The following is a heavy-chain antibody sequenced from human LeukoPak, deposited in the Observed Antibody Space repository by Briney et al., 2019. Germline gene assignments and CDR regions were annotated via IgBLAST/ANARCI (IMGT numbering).Heavy chain of an antibody. CDR3: ARVTVTYYYDSSGYVRFDP. CDR1: GGSISSYY. CDR2: IYYSGST. J-gene: IGHJ5*02. Sequence: SETLSLTCTVSGGSISSYYWSWIRQPPGKGLEWIGYIYYSGSTNYNPSLKSRVTISVDTSKNQFPLNLSSVTAADTAVYYCARVTVTYYYDSSGYVRFDPWGQGTLVTVSS. V-gene: IGHV4-59*01. D-gene: IGHD3-22*01.